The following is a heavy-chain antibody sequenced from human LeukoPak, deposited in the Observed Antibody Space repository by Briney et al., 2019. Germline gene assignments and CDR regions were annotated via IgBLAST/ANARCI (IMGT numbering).Heavy chain of an antibody. D-gene: IGHD4-17*01. CDR3: ARVGRLQYGDYVAFDY. Sequence: GVSLRLSCATSGFTFTDYYMSWIRQAPGKGLEWVSYVSVSGTTMYYADSVKGRFTLSRDNAKNSLYLQMNSLRAEDTAVYYCARVGRLQYGDYVAFDYWGQGTLVTVSS. J-gene: IGHJ4*02. CDR2: VSVSGTTM. CDR1: GFTFTDYY. V-gene: IGHV3-11*01.